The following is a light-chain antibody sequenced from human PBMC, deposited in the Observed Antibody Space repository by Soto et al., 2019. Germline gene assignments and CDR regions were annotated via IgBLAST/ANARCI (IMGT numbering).Light chain of an antibody. CDR2: GAS. Sequence: EIVLTQSPSTLSLSPGERATLSCRASQSVSSSYLAWYQQKPGQAPRLLIYGASSRATGIPDRFSGSGSGKDFTLTISRLEPEDFAVYYCQQYGSSGLTFGGGTKVEIK. J-gene: IGKJ4*01. CDR3: QQYGSSGLT. CDR1: QSVSSSY. V-gene: IGKV3-20*01.